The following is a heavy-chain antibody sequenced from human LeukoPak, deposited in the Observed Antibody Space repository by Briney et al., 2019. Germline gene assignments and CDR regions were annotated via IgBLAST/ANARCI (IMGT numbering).Heavy chain of an antibody. J-gene: IGHJ6*02. V-gene: IGHV3-21*01. CDR2: INGGGDTT. D-gene: IGHD2-2*01. Sequence: GGSLRLSCVASGFTFSNSGVSWVRQAPGKGLEWVSSINGGGDTTYYADSVKGRFTISRDNAKNSLYLQMNSLRAEDTAVYYCARDIGYCSSTSCYGDGMDVWGQGTTVTVSS. CDR1: GFTFSNSG. CDR3: ARDIGYCSSTSCYGDGMDV.